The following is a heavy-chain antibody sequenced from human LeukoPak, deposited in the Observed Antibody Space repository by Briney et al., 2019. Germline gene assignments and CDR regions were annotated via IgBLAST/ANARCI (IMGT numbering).Heavy chain of an antibody. Sequence: ASVKVSCKASGYTFTSYAMHWVRQAPGQRLEWMGWINAGNGNTKYSQKFQGRVTITRDTSASTAYMELSSLRSEDTAVYYCARGDRSVAGGIDYWGQGTLVTVSS. V-gene: IGHV1-3*01. CDR2: INAGNGNT. J-gene: IGHJ4*02. CDR3: ARGDRSVAGGIDY. D-gene: IGHD2-15*01. CDR1: GYTFTSYA.